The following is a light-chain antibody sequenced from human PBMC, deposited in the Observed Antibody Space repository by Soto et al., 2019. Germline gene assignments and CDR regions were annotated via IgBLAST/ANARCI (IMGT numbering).Light chain of an antibody. Sequence: DIQMTQSPSTLSASVGDRVTITCRASQSISTWLAWFQRKPGKAPNLLIYKASSLESGVPSRFSGSGSGTEFTLTISTLQPDDFATYYCQQYNSSPLTFGGGTKVEIK. CDR1: QSISTW. CDR3: QQYNSSPLT. CDR2: KAS. J-gene: IGKJ4*01. V-gene: IGKV1-5*03.